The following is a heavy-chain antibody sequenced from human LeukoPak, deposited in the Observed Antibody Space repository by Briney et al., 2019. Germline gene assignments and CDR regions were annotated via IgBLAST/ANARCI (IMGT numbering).Heavy chain of an antibody. CDR3: ARDLYYDSSGYIFDY. D-gene: IGHD3-22*01. V-gene: IGHV4-61*02. CDR1: GGSISSGSYY. CDR2: IYTSGST. Sequence: SETLSLTCTVSGGSISSGSYYWSWIRQPAGKGLEWIGRIYTSGSTNYNPSLKSRVIISVDASKNQFSLKLSSVTAADTAVYYWARDLYYDSSGYIFDYWGQGTLVTVSS. J-gene: IGHJ4*02.